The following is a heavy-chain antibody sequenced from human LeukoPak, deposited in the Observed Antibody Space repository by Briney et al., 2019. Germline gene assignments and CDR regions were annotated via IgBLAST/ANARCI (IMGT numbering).Heavy chain of an antibody. D-gene: IGHD3-3*01. V-gene: IGHV3-23*01. CDR3: AKAGTVRFLERLDYYGMDV. J-gene: IGHJ6*02. CDR1: GFTFSSYA. CDR2: ISGSGGST. Sequence: PGGSLRLSCAASGFTFSSYAMSWVRQAPGKGLEWVSAISGSGGSTYYADSVKGRFTISRDNSKNTLYLQMNSLRAEDTAVYYCAKAGTVRFLERLDYYGMDVWGQGTTVTVSS.